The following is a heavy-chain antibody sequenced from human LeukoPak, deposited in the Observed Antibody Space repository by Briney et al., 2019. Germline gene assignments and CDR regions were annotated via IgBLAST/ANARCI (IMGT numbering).Heavy chain of an antibody. Sequence: KTGGSLRLSCAASGFTFSDYYMSWIRQPPGKGLEWIGEINHSGSTNYNPSLKSRVTISVDTSKNQFSLKLSSVTAADTAAYYCASRIAAAGYWGQGTLVTVSS. CDR3: ASRIAAAGY. D-gene: IGHD6-13*01. V-gene: IGHV4-34*01. CDR2: INHSGST. CDR1: GFTFSDYY. J-gene: IGHJ4*02.